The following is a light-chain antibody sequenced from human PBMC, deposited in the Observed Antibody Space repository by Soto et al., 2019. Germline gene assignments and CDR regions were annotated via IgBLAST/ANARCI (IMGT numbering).Light chain of an antibody. J-gene: IGLJ3*02. Sequence: QSVLTQPASVSGSPRQSITISCTGTSSDVGDGDFVSWYQQRPGNAPKLMIYKVSNRPSGVSNRFSGSKSGNTASLTISGLQAEDEGDYYCCSYTRSYTWVFGGGTKLTVL. V-gene: IGLV2-14*01. CDR3: CSYTRSYTWV. CDR1: SSDVGDGDF. CDR2: KVS.